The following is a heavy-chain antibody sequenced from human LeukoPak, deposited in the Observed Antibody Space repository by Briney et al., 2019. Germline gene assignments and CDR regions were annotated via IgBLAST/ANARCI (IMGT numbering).Heavy chain of an antibody. D-gene: IGHD1-26*01. CDR3: ARWEVGATMFDY. J-gene: IGHJ4*02. Sequence: PSETLSLTCTVSGGSISSSSYYWGWIRQPPGKGREWIGSIYYSGSTYYNPSRKSRVTISVDTSKNQFSLKLSSVTAADTAVYYCARWEVGATMFDYWGQGTLVTVSS. CDR2: IYYSGST. CDR1: GGSISSSSYY. V-gene: IGHV4-39*01.